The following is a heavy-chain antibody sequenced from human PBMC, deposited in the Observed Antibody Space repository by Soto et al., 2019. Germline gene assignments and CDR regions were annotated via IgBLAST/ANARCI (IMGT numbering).Heavy chain of an antibody. CDR2: IYYSGST. V-gene: IGHV4-39*07. J-gene: IGHJ4*02. D-gene: IGHD5-18*01. CDR3: ARDQDGYSYGH. Sequence: PSETLSLTCTVSGGSISSSSYYWGWIRQPPGKGLEWIGSIYYSGSTYYNPSLKSRVTISVDTSKNQFSLKLSSVTAADTAVYYCARDQDGYSYGHWGQGTLVTVS. CDR1: GGSISSSSYY.